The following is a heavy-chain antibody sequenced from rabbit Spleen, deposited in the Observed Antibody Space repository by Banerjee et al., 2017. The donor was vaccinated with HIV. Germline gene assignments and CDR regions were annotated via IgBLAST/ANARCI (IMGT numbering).Heavy chain of an antibody. V-gene: IGHV1S45*01. CDR1: GFSFSAGYY. J-gene: IGHJ4*01. CDR2: IGTGSGST. Sequence: QEQLVESGGGLVKPGASLTLTCKASGFSFSAGYYACWVRQAPGKGLEWIGCIGTGSGSTWYASWVNGRFTISKTSSTTVTLQLTSLTATDTATYFCARDLVGVIGWNFYLWGPGTLVTVS. D-gene: IGHD1-1*01. CDR3: ARDLVGVIGWNFYL.